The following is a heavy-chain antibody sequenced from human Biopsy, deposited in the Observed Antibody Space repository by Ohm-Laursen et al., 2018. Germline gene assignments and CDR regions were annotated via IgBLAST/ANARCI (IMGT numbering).Heavy chain of an antibody. CDR2: IDPTSGGT. D-gene: IGHD3-3*01. CDR3: ARELGDFWGGRQFDF. J-gene: IGHJ5*01. Sequence: SVNVSCKASAYSFGDHRIHWVRQAPGQGLEWMGWIDPTSGGTNYAQKFQGRVTMTRDTSISTTYMELRRLTSDDTAVFYCARELGDFWGGRQFDFWGQGTLVTVSS. V-gene: IGHV1-2*02. CDR1: AYSFGDHR.